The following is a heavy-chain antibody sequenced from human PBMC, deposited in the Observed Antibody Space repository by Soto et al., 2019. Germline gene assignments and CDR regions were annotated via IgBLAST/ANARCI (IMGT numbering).Heavy chain of an antibody. D-gene: IGHD1-26*01. Sequence: PSETLSLTCAVSGGSISTSNWWSWVRQPPGKGLEWIGEVYRTGSTNYNPSLESRVTISLDTSKNQFSLRLSSVTAADTAVYYCARRIVGDNYWYFDLWGRGTLVTVSS. V-gene: IGHV4-4*02. CDR2: VYRTGST. CDR3: ARRIVGDNYWYFDL. J-gene: IGHJ2*01. CDR1: GGSISTSNW.